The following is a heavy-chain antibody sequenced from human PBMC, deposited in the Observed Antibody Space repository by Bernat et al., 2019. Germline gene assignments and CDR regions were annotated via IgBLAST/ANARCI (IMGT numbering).Heavy chain of an antibody. D-gene: IGHD2-15*01. Sequence: DVRLLESGGGLVQPGQSLRLSCAASGFMFSSYVMSWVRQAPGEGLEWVSSISGNSGSTFYADSVKGRFTISRDNSNNTLYLQMNSLRAEDTAVYYCAKAQSHCSGGSCYWSGFDYWGQGTLVTVSS. CDR1: GFMFSSYV. V-gene: IGHV3-23*01. J-gene: IGHJ4*02. CDR2: ISGNSGST. CDR3: AKAQSHCSGGSCYWSGFDY.